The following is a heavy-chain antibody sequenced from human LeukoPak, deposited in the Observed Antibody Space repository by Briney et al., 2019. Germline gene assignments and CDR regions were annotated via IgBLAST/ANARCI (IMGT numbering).Heavy chain of an antibody. CDR3: ARHRAYYDSSGSDY. V-gene: IGHV5-10-1*01. CDR2: IDPSDSYT. Sequence: GESLKISCKGSGYRFTSYWISWVRQMPGKGLEWMGRIDPSDSYTNYSPSFQGHVTISADKSISTAYLQWSSLKASDNAMYYCARHRAYYDSSGSDYWGQGTLVTVSS. D-gene: IGHD3-22*01. CDR1: GYRFTSYW. J-gene: IGHJ4*02.